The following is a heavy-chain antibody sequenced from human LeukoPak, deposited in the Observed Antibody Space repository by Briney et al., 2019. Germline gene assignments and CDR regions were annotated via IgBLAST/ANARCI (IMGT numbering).Heavy chain of an antibody. V-gene: IGHV3-33*01. Sequence: PGRSLRLSCAASGFTFSSYGMHWVCQAPGKGLEWVAVIWYDGSNKYYADSVKGRFTISRDNSKNTLDLQMNSLRAEDTAVYYCARDRSYDFWSGYSTPDYWGQGTLVTVSS. CDR2: IWYDGSNK. CDR3: ARDRSYDFWSGYSTPDY. CDR1: GFTFSSYG. D-gene: IGHD3-3*01. J-gene: IGHJ4*02.